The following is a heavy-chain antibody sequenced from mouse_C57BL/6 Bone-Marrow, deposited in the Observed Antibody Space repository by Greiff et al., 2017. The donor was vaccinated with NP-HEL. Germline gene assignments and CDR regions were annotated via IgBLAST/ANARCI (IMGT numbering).Heavy chain of an antibody. V-gene: IGHV14-4*01. CDR3: ARRGQLRLRGAMDY. D-gene: IGHD3-2*02. CDR1: GFNITDDY. J-gene: IGHJ4*01. Sequence: VQLQQSGAELVRPGASVKLSCTASGFNITDDYMHWVKQRPEQGLEWIGWIDPENGDTEYASKFQGKATIPADTSSNTAYLQLRSRTSEDSAVYFCARRGQLRLRGAMDYWGQGTSVTVSS. CDR2: IDPENGDT.